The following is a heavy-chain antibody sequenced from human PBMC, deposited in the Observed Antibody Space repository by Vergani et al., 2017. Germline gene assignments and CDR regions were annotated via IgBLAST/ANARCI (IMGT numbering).Heavy chain of an antibody. D-gene: IGHD3-10*01. CDR2: INPSGGST. CDR1: GGTFSSSA. J-gene: IGHJ5*02. Sequence: QVQLVQSGAEVKKPGSSVKVSCKASGGTFSSSAINWVRQAPGQGLEWMGIINPSGGSTSYAQKFQGRVTMTRDTSTSTVYMELSSLRSEDTAVYYCGRVADFYGLGSRLLDLWGQGILVTVSS. V-gene: IGHV1-46*01. CDR3: GRVADFYGLGSRLLDL.